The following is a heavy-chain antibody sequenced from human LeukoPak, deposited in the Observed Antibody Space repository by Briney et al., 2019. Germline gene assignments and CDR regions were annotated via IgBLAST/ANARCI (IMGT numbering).Heavy chain of an antibody. Sequence: GGSLRLSCAASGFTFSSYAMSWVRQAPGKGLEWVSAISGSGGSTYYADSVKGRFTISRDNSKNTLYLQMNSLRAEDTAAYYCAKDQDIYDFWSGYYLAYDYWGQGTLVTVSS. D-gene: IGHD3-3*01. CDR2: ISGSGGST. CDR3: AKDQDIYDFWSGYYLAYDY. J-gene: IGHJ4*02. CDR1: GFTFSSYA. V-gene: IGHV3-23*01.